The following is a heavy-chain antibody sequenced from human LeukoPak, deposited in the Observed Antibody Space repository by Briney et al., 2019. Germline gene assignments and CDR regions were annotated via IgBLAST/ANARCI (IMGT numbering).Heavy chain of an antibody. CDR1: GFPFSSYS. CDR3: ARSIPYGTTWYGRSDY. J-gene: IGHJ4*02. Sequence: GGSLRLSCAASGFPFSSYSMTWVRQAPGKGLEWVANIKPDGTTKFYVDSVKGRFTNSRDNALNSLYLQMNSLRAEDTAIYYCARSIPYGTTWYGRSDYWGRGTLVTVSS. CDR2: IKPDGTTK. D-gene: IGHD6-13*01. V-gene: IGHV3-7*03.